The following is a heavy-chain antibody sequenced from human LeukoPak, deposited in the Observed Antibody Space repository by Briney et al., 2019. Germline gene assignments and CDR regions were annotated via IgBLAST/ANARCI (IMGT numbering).Heavy chain of an antibody. V-gene: IGHV1-18*01. Sequence: ASVKVSCKASGYPFASYGITWVRQAPGQGPEWMGWISAYTGNTNYAQKFQGRVSMTTDTSTSTAYMELRSLRSDDTAVYYCARILDYFGSGSYYAFDSWGQGTLVTVSS. J-gene: IGHJ4*02. CDR3: ARILDYFGSGSYYAFDS. CDR1: GYPFASYG. D-gene: IGHD3-10*01. CDR2: ISAYTGNT.